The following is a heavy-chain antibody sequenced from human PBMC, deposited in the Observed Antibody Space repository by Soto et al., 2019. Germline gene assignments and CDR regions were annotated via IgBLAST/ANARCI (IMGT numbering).Heavy chain of an antibody. Sequence: GGSLGLLWSASGFTLSSYWMSWVRQAPGKGLEWVARINQDGSEKYYVDSVKGRFTISRDNAKNSLYLQMNSLRAEDTAVYYCARDDPGGSYYDYWGQRPLVTLAS. CDR1: GFTLSSYW. CDR2: INQDGSEK. J-gene: IGHJ4*02. D-gene: IGHD1-26*01. V-gene: IGHV3-7*03. CDR3: ARDDPGGSYYDY.